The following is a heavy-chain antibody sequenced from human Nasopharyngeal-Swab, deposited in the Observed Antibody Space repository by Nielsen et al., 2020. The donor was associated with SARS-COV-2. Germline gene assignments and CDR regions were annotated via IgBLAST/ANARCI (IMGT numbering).Heavy chain of an antibody. J-gene: IGHJ4*02. CDR1: GFTFRNYA. V-gene: IGHV3-74*01. Sequence: GESLKISCKGSGFTFRNYALSWVRQVPGKGLVWVSRINEDGSIRDYADSVKGRFTISRDNGKNTLYLQMNSLRGEDTAVYYCTRDIGGKYGYWGQGNLVTVSS. CDR2: INEDGSIR. CDR3: TRDIGGKYGY. D-gene: IGHD4-23*01.